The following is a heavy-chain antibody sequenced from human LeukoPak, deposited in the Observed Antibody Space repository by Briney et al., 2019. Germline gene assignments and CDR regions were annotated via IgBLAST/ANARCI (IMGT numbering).Heavy chain of an antibody. CDR1: GFPFSGYW. CDR3: ARAPSMGRYYHGMDV. D-gene: IGHD3-10*01. CDR2: IYSGGSK. Sequence: GGSLLLYCAASGFPFSGYWMHWVRPAPGKGLEWVSVIYSGGSKYYADSVKGRFIISRDNSKNTLDLQLASLRAEDTAVYYCARAPSMGRYYHGMDVWGQGTTVTVSS. J-gene: IGHJ6*02. V-gene: IGHV3-66*01.